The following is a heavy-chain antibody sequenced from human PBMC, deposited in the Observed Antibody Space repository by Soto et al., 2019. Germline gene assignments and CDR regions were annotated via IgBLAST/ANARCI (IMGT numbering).Heavy chain of an antibody. Sequence: GGSLRLSCAASGFTFSSYWMHWVRQAPGKGLVWVSRINSDGSSTSYADSVKGRFTISRDNAKNTLYLQMNSLRAEDTAVYYCARGSESAFLWSRRSGWYFDYWGQGTLVTVSS. D-gene: IGHD6-19*01. CDR1: GFTFSSYW. CDR2: INSDGSST. J-gene: IGHJ4*02. V-gene: IGHV3-74*01. CDR3: ARGSESAFLWSRRSGWYFDY.